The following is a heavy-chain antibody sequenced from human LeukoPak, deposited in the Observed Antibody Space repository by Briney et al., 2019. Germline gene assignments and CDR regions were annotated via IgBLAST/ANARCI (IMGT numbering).Heavy chain of an antibody. J-gene: IGHJ5*02. D-gene: IGHD1-26*01. V-gene: IGHV4-4*07. Sequence: SETLSLTCTVSGGSIGSYYWSWIRQPAGKGLEWIGRIYTSGSTNYNPSLNSRVTMSLDTSKNQFSLKLSSVTAADTAVYFCARSLVGAKFWFDPWGQGTLVTVSS. CDR2: IYTSGST. CDR1: GGSIGSYY. CDR3: ARSLVGAKFWFDP.